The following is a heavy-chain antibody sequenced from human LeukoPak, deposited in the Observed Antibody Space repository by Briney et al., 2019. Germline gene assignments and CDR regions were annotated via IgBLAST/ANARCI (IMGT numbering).Heavy chain of an antibody. Sequence: ASVKVSCKASGYTFTSYDINWVRQATGQGLEWMGWMNPNSGNTGYAQKFQGRVTMTRNTSISTAYMELSSLRSEDTAVYYCARYSSSSWFTYYYYYGMDVWGQGTTVTVSS. CDR2: MNPNSGNT. V-gene: IGHV1-8*01. J-gene: IGHJ6*02. CDR1: GYTFTSYD. CDR3: ARYSSSSWFTYYYYYGMDV. D-gene: IGHD6-13*01.